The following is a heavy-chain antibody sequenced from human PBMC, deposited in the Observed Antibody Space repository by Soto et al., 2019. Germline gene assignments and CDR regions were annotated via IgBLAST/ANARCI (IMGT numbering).Heavy chain of an antibody. V-gene: IGHV1-69*13. Sequence: SVKVSCKASGGTFSSYAISWVRQAPGQGLEWMGGIIPIFGTANYAQKFQGRVTITADESTSTAYMELSSLRSEDTAVYYCAKTEGTAMVADFDYWGQGTLVTVSS. J-gene: IGHJ4*02. CDR3: AKTEGTAMVADFDY. D-gene: IGHD5-18*01. CDR1: GGTFSSYA. CDR2: IIPIFGTA.